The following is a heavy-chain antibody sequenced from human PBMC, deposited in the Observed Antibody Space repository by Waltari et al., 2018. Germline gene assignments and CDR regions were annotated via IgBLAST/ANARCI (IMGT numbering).Heavy chain of an antibody. CDR1: GFTFSSYA. D-gene: IGHD3-22*01. Sequence: EVQLLESGGGLVQPGGSLRLSCAASGFTFSSYAMSWVRQAQGKGLWWVSAISGSGCSTYYADSVKGRFTISRDNSKNTLYLQMNSLRAEDTAVYYCAKDFDSSGWGRWGQGTLVTVSS. V-gene: IGHV3-23*01. CDR2: ISGSGCST. CDR3: AKDFDSSGWGR. J-gene: IGHJ4*02.